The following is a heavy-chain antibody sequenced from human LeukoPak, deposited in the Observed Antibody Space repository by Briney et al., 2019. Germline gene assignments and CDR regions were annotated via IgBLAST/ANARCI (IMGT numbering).Heavy chain of an antibody. CDR2: VSYDGSNK. CDR1: GFSFSSYG. CDR3: AKAQSSGWHYFDY. D-gene: IGHD6-19*01. Sequence: GGSLRLSCAASGFSFSSYGMHWVRQAPGKGLEWVAVVSYDGSNKYYADSVKGRFTISRDNSKNTLYLQMNSLRAEDTAVYYCAKAQSSGWHYFDYWGQGTLVTVSS. V-gene: IGHV3-30*18. J-gene: IGHJ4*02.